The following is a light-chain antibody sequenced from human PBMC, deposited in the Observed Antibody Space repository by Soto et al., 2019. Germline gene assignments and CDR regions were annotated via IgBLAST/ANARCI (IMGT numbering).Light chain of an antibody. Sequence: IVLTHSPATLSLSPLERATLSFRSSQSVSSYFAWYQQRPGQAPRLLIYGASTRATGVPARFSGGGSGTEFTLTITSLQSEDFAVYYCQQYNNWPPIPFGQGTRLEIK. J-gene: IGKJ5*01. CDR3: QQYNNWPPIP. CDR1: QSVSSY. V-gene: IGKV3D-15*01. CDR2: GAS.